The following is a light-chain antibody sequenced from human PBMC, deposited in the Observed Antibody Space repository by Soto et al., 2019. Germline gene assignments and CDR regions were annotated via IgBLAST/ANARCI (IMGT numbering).Light chain of an antibody. Sequence: QSALTQPRSVSGSPGQSVTISCTGTSSDVGGYNYVSWYQQHPGKAPKIMIYDVSKRPSGVPDSFSGSKSGNTASLTISGLQAEDEADYYRCSYAGSYSYVFGTGTKVTVL. CDR2: DVS. CDR1: SSDVGGYNY. J-gene: IGLJ1*01. V-gene: IGLV2-11*01. CDR3: CSYAGSYSYV.